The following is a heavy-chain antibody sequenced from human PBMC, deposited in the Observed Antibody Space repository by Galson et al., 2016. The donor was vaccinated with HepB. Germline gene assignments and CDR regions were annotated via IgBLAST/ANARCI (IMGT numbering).Heavy chain of an antibody. CDR3: AISVYQSSPTYYYYYGLDV. J-gene: IGHJ6*04. CDR2: INPNSGGP. Sequence: SVKVSCKASGYTFTDYYMHWVRQAPGQGLEWMGWINPNSGGPNEAQKLQGRVTMTRDTSISTAYMALSRRTSDDTAIYYCAISVYQSSPTYYYYYGLDVGGKGTTVTVSS. CDR1: GYTFTDYY. V-gene: IGHV1-2*02. D-gene: IGHD6-13*01.